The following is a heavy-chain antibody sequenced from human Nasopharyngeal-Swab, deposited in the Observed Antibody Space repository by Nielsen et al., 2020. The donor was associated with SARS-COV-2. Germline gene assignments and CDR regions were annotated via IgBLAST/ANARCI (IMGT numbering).Heavy chain of an antibody. V-gene: IGHV2-5*02. CDR3: AHRSSYYGMDV. J-gene: IGHJ6*02. CDR1: GFSLSTSGVG. Sequence: SGPTLVKPTQTLTLTCTFSGFSLSTSGVGVGWIRQPPGKALEWLALIYWDDDKRYSPSLKSRLTITKDTSKNQVVLTMTNMDLVDTATYYCAHRSSYYGMDVWGQGTTVTVSS. CDR2: IYWDDDK.